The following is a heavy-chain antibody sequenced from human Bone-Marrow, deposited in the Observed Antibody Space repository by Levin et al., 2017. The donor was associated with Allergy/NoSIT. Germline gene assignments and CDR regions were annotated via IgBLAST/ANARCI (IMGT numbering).Heavy chain of an antibody. CDR3: VRDGPVDTAFDN. D-gene: IGHD5-18*01. CDR1: GFSFSSYW. CDR2: INSDATGT. V-gene: IGHV3-74*01. J-gene: IGHJ4*02. Sequence: GESLKISCAASGFSFSSYWIHWVRQVPGKGLVWVSRINSDATGTSYADSVKGRFSISRDNAKNTMYLQMNSLRAEDTAMYYCVRDGPVDTAFDNWGQGTLVTVSS.